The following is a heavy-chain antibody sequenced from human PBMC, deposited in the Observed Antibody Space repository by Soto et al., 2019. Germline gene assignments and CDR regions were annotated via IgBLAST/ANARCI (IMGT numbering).Heavy chain of an antibody. V-gene: IGHV5-10-1*01. CDR1: GYSFAGYW. J-gene: IGHJ4*02. D-gene: IGHD3-22*01. CDR3: ARQIYDSDTGPNFQYYFDS. Sequence: GESLKISCKGSGYSFAGYWITWVRQKPGKGLEWMGRIDPSDSQTYYSPSFRGHVTTSVTKSITTVFLQWSSLRASDTAMYYCARQIYDSDTGPNFQYYFDSWGQGTPVTVSS. CDR2: IDPSDSQT.